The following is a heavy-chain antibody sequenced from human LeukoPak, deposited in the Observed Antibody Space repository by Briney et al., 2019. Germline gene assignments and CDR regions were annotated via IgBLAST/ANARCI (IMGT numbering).Heavy chain of an antibody. CDR2: ISSSSSYI. Sequence: GGSLRLSCAASGFTFSSYSMNWVRQAPGKGLEWVSSISSSSSYIYYADSVKGRFTISRDNAKNSLYLQMNSLRAEDTAVYYCAGTSGYCSSTSCQWGDYWGQGTLVTVSS. CDR1: GFTFSSYS. V-gene: IGHV3-21*01. J-gene: IGHJ4*02. D-gene: IGHD2-2*03. CDR3: AGTSGYCSSTSCQWGDY.